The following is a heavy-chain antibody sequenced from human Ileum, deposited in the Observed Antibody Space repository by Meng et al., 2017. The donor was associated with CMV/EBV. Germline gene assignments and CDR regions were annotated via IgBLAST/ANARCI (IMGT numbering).Heavy chain of an antibody. CDR3: AHSVAVAG. V-gene: IGHV3-74*01. CDR1: GFSFSRYW. J-gene: IGHJ4*02. CDR2: INTDGSTT. D-gene: IGHD6-19*01. Sequence: EGQLVEPGGGLVQSGGSLTLSCAASGFSFSRYWMHWVRQVPGKGLVWVSRINTDGSTTGYADSVKGRFTISRDNAKNTLYLQMNSLRAEDTAVYYCAHSVAVAGWGQGTLVTVSS.